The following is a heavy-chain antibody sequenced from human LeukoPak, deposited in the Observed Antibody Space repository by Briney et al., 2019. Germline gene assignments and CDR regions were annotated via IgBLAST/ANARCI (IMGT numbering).Heavy chain of an antibody. Sequence: GGSLRLSCAASGFTFDDYAMHWVRQPPGEGMEWVSAIDWHSGTIDYADSVKGRFTISRDNAQNSLYLQMNSLRPEDTAFYYCAKGAASTISRTRFAPWGQGTLVTVSS. V-gene: IGHV3-9*01. CDR1: GFTFDDYA. D-gene: IGHD2/OR15-2a*01. CDR3: AKGAASTISRTRFAP. CDR2: IDWHSGTI. J-gene: IGHJ5*02.